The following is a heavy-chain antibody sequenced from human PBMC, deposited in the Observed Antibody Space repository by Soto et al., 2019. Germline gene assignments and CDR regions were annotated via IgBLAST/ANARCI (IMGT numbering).Heavy chain of an antibody. Sequence: SETLSLTCTVSGGSISSSSYYWCWIRQPPGKGLEWIGCIYYSGSTYYNPSLKSRVTISVDTSKNQFSLKLSSVTAADTAVYYCASSKRGRFLEWFPNWFDPWGQGTLVTVST. CDR2: IYYSGST. J-gene: IGHJ5*02. D-gene: IGHD3-3*01. V-gene: IGHV4-39*07. CDR1: GGSISSSSYY. CDR3: ASSKRGRFLEWFPNWFDP.